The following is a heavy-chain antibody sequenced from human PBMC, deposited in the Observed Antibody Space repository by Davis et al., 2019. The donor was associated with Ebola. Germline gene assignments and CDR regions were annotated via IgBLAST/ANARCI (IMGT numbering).Heavy chain of an antibody. CDR3: ARAQYIAARPFWFDP. Sequence: ASVKVSCKASGYTFTSYDINWVRQATGQGLEWMGWMNPNSGNTGYAQKFQGRVTITRNTSISTAYMELSRLRSDDTAVYYCARAQYIAARPFWFDPWGQGTLVTVSS. V-gene: IGHV1-8*03. CDR1: GYTFTSYD. D-gene: IGHD6-6*01. J-gene: IGHJ5*02. CDR2: MNPNSGNT.